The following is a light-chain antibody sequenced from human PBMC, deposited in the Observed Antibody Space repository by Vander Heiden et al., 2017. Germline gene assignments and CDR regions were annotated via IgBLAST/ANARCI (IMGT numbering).Light chain of an antibody. CDR2: GAS. CDR1: QSISSSY. J-gene: IGKJ2*02. CDR3: QHYGTSGST. V-gene: IGKV3-20*01. Sequence: EIVLTQHPGSLSLSPGERATLSCRASQSISSSYLAWYQQKPGQAPRLLIYGASTRATGIPDRFGGSGSGTDFTLTISRLEPEDFALYYCQHYGTSGSTFGQGTKLEIK.